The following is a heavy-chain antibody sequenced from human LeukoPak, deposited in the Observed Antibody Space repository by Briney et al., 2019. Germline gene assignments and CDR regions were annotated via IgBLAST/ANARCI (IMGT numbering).Heavy chain of an antibody. D-gene: IGHD6-19*01. CDR2: ISYDGSNK. Sequence: GGSLRLSCAASGFTFSSYGMHWVRQAPGKGLEWVAVISYDGSNKYYADSVKGRFTISRDNSKNTLYLQMNSLRAEDTAVYYCAKSLSSGTLLDYWGQGTLVTVSS. J-gene: IGHJ4*02. V-gene: IGHV3-30*18. CDR3: AKSLSSGTLLDY. CDR1: GFTFSSYG.